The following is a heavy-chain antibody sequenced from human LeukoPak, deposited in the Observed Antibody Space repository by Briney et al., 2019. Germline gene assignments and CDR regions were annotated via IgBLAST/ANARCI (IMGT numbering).Heavy chain of an antibody. D-gene: IGHD6-19*01. CDR2: ISGSGGST. Sequence: GGSLRLSCAASGFTFSSYSMTWVRQAPGKGLEWVSLISGSGGSTSYADSVKGRFSISRDNSKTSLYLQMNSLRAEDTAVYYCAKGRRPSAVADLFDYWGQGTLVTVSS. J-gene: IGHJ4*02. CDR3: AKGRRPSAVADLFDY. CDR1: GFTFSSYS. V-gene: IGHV3-23*01.